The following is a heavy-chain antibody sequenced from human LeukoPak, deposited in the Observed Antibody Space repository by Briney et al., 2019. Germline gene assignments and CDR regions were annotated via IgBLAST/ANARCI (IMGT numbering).Heavy chain of an antibody. CDR1: GGTFSSYA. CDR2: IIPILGIA. CDR3: ARESRICGYSYGYNCRGSNWFDP. Sequence: SVKVSCKASGGTFSSYAISWVRPAPGQGLEWMGRIIPILGIANYAQKFQGRVTITADKSTSTAYMELSSLRSEDTAVYYCARESRICGYSYGYNCRGSNWFDPWGQGTLVTVSS. V-gene: IGHV1-69*04. J-gene: IGHJ5*02. D-gene: IGHD5-18*01.